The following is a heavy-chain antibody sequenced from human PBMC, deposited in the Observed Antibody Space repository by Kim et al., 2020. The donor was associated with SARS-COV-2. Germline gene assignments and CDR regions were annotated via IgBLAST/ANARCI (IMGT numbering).Heavy chain of an antibody. Sequence: SETLSLTCAVYGGSFSGYYWSWIRQPPGKGLEGIGEINHSGRTNYNPSRKSRVTISVDTSKNQFSLKLTSVTAADTAVYFCARRLSNTYGWGSHYCDVWGQGILVTVSS. CDR3: ARRLSNTYGWGSHYCDV. CDR2: INHSGRT. CDR1: GGSFSGYY. D-gene: IGHD3-10*01. V-gene: IGHV4-34*01. J-gene: IGHJ4*02.